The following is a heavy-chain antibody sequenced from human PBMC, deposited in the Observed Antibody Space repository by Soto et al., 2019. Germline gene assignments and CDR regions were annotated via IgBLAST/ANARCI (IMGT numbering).Heavy chain of an antibody. D-gene: IGHD3-10*01. CDR1: GGSISSGGYY. Sequence: SETLSLTCNVSGGSISSGGYYWSWIRQHPGKGLEWIGYIYYSGSTNYNPSLKSRVTISVDTSKNQFSLKLSSVTAADTAVYYCAREPVGTDYYGSGSYGFDYWGQGTLVTVSS. CDR3: AREPVGTDYYGSGSYGFDY. J-gene: IGHJ4*02. V-gene: IGHV4-61*08. CDR2: IYYSGST.